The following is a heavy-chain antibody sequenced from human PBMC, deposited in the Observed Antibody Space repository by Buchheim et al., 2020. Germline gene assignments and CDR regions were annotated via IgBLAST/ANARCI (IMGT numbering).Heavy chain of an antibody. CDR3: AKDSPSYYDFWSGSGAPRGYIDY. CDR2: ISYDGSNK. CDR1: GFTFSSYG. D-gene: IGHD3-3*01. Sequence: QVQLVESGGGVVQPGRSLRLSCAASGFTFSSYGMHWVRQAPGKGLEWVAVISYDGSNKYYADSVKGRFTISRDNSKNTLYLQMNSLRAEDTAVYYCAKDSPSYYDFWSGSGAPRGYIDYWGQGTL. V-gene: IGHV3-30*18. J-gene: IGHJ4*02.